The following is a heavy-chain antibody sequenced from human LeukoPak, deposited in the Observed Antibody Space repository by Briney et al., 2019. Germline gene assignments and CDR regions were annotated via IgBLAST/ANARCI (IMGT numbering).Heavy chain of an antibody. CDR3: VRAAQEGRDSLTGIQTGNWFDP. D-gene: IGHD3-9*01. CDR2: MNPNSGSA. V-gene: IGHV1-8*01. J-gene: IGHJ5*02. CDR1: GYTFTNYD. Sequence: GSSVKVSFKASGYTFTNYDINWVRQATGQGPEWMGWMNPNSGSAGYAQKFQGKLNLTKNTSINTAYMALSSLRSEDTATYYCVRAAQEGRDSLTGIQTGNWFDPWGQGTLVIVSS.